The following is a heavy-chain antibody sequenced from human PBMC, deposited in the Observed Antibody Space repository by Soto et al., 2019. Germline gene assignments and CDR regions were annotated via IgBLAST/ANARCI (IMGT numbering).Heavy chain of an antibody. Sequence: QVQLVQSGAEVKKPGASVKVSCKASGYTFINYGITWVRQAPGQGLEWMGWINSYSGNTNYAQKLQGRVTMTTDTPTNRAYLALRSLRSDDTAVDYCARSAGVVDGDDYWGQGTLLTVSS. CDR3: ARSAGVVDGDDY. CDR2: INSYSGNT. J-gene: IGHJ4*02. CDR1: GYTFINYG. V-gene: IGHV1-18*01. D-gene: IGHD3-10*01.